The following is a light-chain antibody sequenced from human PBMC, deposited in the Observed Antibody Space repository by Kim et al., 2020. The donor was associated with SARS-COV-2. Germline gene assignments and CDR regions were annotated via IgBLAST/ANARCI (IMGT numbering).Light chain of an antibody. J-gene: IGLJ2*01. CDR2: GNN. V-gene: IGLV1-40*01. CDR1: SSNIGAGYD. CDR3: QSYDTSLSGSKI. Sequence: RVTISCTGSSSNIGAGYDVHWYQHLPGTAPKLLIYGNNNRPSGVPDRFSASKSANSASLAITGLQAEDEADYYCQSYDTSLSGSKIFGGGTQLTVL.